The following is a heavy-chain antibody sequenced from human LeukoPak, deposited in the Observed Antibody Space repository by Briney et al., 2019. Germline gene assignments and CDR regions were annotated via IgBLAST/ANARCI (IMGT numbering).Heavy chain of an antibody. J-gene: IGHJ4*02. Sequence: GASVKVSCKASGYTFTGYYMHWVRQAPGQGLEWMGRTNPNSGGTNYAQKFQGRVTMTRDTSISTAYMELSRLRSDDTAVYYCASLGYSYGYDYFDYWGQGTLVTVSS. V-gene: IGHV1-2*06. CDR1: GYTFTGYY. CDR2: TNPNSGGT. D-gene: IGHD5-18*01. CDR3: ASLGYSYGYDYFDY.